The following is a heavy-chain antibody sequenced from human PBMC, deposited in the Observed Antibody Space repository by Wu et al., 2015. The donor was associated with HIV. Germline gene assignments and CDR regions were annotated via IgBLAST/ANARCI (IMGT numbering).Heavy chain of an antibody. D-gene: IGHD1-14*01. V-gene: IGHV1-69*12. CDR3: ASLSHNHLASPA. CDR1: GGTFSSYA. J-gene: IGHJ5*02. Sequence: QVQLVQSGAEVKKPGSSVRVSCKTSGGTFSSYAINWVRLAPGQGLEWMGGIIPMFGTPKYAQKYQDRLSITADESTSTAYITLRSLTFEDTAVYFCASLSHNHLASPAWGPGTLVTVSS. CDR2: IIPMFGTP.